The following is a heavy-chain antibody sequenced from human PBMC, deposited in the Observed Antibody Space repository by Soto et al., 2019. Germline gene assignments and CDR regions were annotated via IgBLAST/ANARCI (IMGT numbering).Heavy chain of an antibody. CDR3: ARDYLSGTGYLYYYYMDV. D-gene: IGHD2-8*02. V-gene: IGHV1-18*01. CDR1: GYTFTSYV. CDR2: ISAYNGNT. Sequence: ASVKVSCKASGYTFTSYVISWVRQAPGQGLEWMGWISAYNGNTNYAQKLQGRVTMTRDTSISTAYMELSRLRSDDTAVYYCARDYLSGTGYLYYYYMDVWGKGTTVTVSS. J-gene: IGHJ6*03.